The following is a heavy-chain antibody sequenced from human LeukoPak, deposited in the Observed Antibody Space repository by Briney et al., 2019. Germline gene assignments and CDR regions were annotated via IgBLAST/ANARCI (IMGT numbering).Heavy chain of an antibody. V-gene: IGHV4-39*01. Sequence: SETLSLTCTVSGGSISSSSYYWGWIRQPPGKGLEWIGNIYFTGSTYYNPSLKSRVTISVDTSKNQFSLKLSSVTAADTAIYYCARLEWEPEGGFDPWGQGTLVTVSS. J-gene: IGHJ5*02. D-gene: IGHD1-26*01. CDR3: ARLEWEPEGGFDP. CDR2: IYFTGST. CDR1: GGSISSSSYY.